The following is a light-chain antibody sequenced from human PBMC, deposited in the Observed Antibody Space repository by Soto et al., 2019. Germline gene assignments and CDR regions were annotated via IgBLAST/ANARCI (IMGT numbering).Light chain of an antibody. Sequence: AIQLTQSPSYLSASVGDRVTITCRASQDIRGALAWYQQKPGKAPKILIYDVSTLESGVPSRFSGSSSGTDFTLTISSLQPVDFATYYCQQFNSYTITFGQGTRLEIK. CDR3: QQFNSYTIT. CDR2: DVS. CDR1: QDIRGA. V-gene: IGKV1-13*02. J-gene: IGKJ5*01.